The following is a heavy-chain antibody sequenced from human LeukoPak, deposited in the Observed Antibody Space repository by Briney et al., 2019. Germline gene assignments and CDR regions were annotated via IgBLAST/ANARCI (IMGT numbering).Heavy chain of an antibody. CDR2: FCYSGST. V-gene: IGHV4-39*07. CDR1: GGSISISNYC. Sequence: SETLSLTCTVSGGSISISNYCWGWIRQPPGKGLEWIGSFCYSGSTYYNLSLKSRVSKSVDTSKNQFSLKLSSVTAADTAVYYCARVGIYYDTSGYYWPHYFDPWGQGTLVTVSS. J-gene: IGHJ5*02. CDR3: ARVGIYYDTSGYYWPHYFDP. D-gene: IGHD3-22*01.